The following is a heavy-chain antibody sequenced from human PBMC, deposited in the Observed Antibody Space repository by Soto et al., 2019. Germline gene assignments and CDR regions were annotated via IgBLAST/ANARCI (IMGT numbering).Heavy chain of an antibody. Sequence: QVQLVQSGAEVKRPGASVKVFCKASGYTFTTHTMHWVRQAPGQGLEWMGWMNGGNGNTKYSQKFQGRVTFTRDTFASTAYVELSSLRSEDTAVYYCTRLATDYWGQGTLVTVSS. V-gene: IGHV1-3*01. CDR2: MNGGNGNT. CDR1: GYTFTTHT. J-gene: IGHJ4*02. CDR3: TRLATDY.